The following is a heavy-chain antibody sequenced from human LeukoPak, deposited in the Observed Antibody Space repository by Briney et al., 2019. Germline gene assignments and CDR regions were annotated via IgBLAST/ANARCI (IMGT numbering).Heavy chain of an antibody. CDR2: ISAYNGNT. J-gene: IGHJ4*02. CDR3: ARDLGRDIVVVVAATLLDY. Sequence: ASVKVSCKASGYTFTSYGISWVRQAPGQGLEWMGWISAYNGNTNYAQKLQGRVTMTTDTSTSTAYMELRSLRSDDTAVYYCARDLGRDIVVVVAATLLDYWGQGTLVTVSS. D-gene: IGHD2-15*01. CDR1: GYTFTSYG. V-gene: IGHV1-18*04.